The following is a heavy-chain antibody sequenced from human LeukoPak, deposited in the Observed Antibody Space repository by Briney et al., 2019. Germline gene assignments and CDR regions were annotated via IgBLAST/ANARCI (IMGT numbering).Heavy chain of an antibody. J-gene: IGHJ6*02. CDR1: GGTFNSYA. CDR3: ARGNGFQAGVYYYYGMDV. CDR2: IIPIFGTA. V-gene: IGHV1-69*05. Sequence: ASVKVSCKASGGTFNSYAISWVRQAPGQGLEWMGGIIPIFGTANYAQKFQGRVTITTDESTSTAYMELSSLRSEDTAVYYCARGNGFQAGVYYYYGMDVWGQGTTVTVSS. D-gene: IGHD2-8*01.